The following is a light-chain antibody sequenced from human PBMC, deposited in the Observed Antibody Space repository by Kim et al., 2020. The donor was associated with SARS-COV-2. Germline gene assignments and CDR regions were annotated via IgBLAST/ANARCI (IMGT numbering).Light chain of an antibody. Sequence: SQGERATLSCRASQSVSSYLAWYQQKPGQAPRLLIYDASNRATGIPARFSGSGSATDFTLTISSLEPEDFAIYYCQQRSNWPPTFGQGTRLEIK. CDR2: DAS. CDR1: QSVSSY. J-gene: IGKJ5*01. CDR3: QQRSNWPPT. V-gene: IGKV3-11*01.